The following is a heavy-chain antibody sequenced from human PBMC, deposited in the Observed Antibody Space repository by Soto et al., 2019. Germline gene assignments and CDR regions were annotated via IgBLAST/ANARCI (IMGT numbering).Heavy chain of an antibody. CDR2: ISYSGST. Sequence: PSETLSLTCTVSGGSISSSSNFWGWIRQPPGKGPEWIGSISYSGSTYYNPSLKSRITISVDTSKNQFSLKVASVTATDTAVYYCIGYSRDYYYYYGMDVWGQGTTVTVSS. CDR1: GGSISSSSNF. D-gene: IGHD4-4*01. CDR3: IGYSRDYYYYYGMDV. V-gene: IGHV4-39*03. J-gene: IGHJ6*02.